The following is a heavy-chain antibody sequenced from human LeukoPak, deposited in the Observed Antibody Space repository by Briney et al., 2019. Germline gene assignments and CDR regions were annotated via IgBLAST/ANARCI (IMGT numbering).Heavy chain of an antibody. CDR2: IRSDGSNK. CDR3: ARDNSVRDEAWWFNP. V-gene: IGHV3-30*02. D-gene: IGHD5-24*01. CDR1: GFTFSSYG. J-gene: IGHJ5*02. Sequence: GGSLRLSCAASGFTFSSYGMHWVRQAPGKGLEWVAFIRSDGSNKYYADSVKGRFTISRDNSKLYLQMNSLRAEDTAVYYCARDNSVRDEAWWFNPWGQGTLVTVSS.